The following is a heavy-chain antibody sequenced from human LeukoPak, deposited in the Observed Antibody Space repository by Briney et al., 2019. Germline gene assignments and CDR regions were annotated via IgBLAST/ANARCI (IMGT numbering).Heavy chain of an antibody. CDR3: ARDTPSSGWYPLYYYGMDV. V-gene: IGHV3-53*01. CDR2: IYSGGST. D-gene: IGHD6-19*01. CDR1: GFTLISSD. J-gene: IGHJ6*02. Sequence: GGSLRLSCAASGFTLISSDMNWVRQAPGKGLEWVSVIYSGGSTYYADSVKGRFTISRDNSKNTLYLQMNSLRAEDTAVYYCARDTPSSGWYPLYYYGMDVWGQGTTVTVSS.